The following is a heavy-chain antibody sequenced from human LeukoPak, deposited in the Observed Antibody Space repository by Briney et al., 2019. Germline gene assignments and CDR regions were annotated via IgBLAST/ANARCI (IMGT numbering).Heavy chain of an antibody. CDR2: IIPIFGTA. D-gene: IGHD2-15*01. J-gene: IGHJ4*02. V-gene: IGHV1-69*05. CDR1: GGTFSSYA. CDR3: ARHEDILRNNYFDY. Sequence: SVKLSCKASGGTFSSYAISWVRQAPGQGLEWMGRIIPIFGTANYAQKFQGRATITTDESTSTAYMELSSLRSEDTAVYYCARHEDILRNNYFDYWGQGTLVTVSS.